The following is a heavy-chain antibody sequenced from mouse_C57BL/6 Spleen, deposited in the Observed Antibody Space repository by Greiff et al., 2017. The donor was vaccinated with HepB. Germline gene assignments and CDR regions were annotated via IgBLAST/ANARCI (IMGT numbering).Heavy chain of an antibody. CDR3: AREGIYYEGDGGGFAY. CDR1: GYTFTSYS. D-gene: IGHD2-4*01. J-gene: IGHJ3*01. CDR2: INPSNGGT. Sequence: QVQLQQPGTELVKPGASVKLSCKASGYTFTSYSMHWVKQRPGQGLEWIGNINPSNGGTNYNEKFKSKATLTVDKSSSTAYMQLSSLTTEDSAVYYCAREGIYYEGDGGGFAYWGEGRLVTVSA. V-gene: IGHV1-53*01.